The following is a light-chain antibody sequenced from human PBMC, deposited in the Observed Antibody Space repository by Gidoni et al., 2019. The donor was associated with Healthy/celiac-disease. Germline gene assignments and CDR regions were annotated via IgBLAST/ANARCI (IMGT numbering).Light chain of an antibody. CDR2: GAS. V-gene: IGKV3-15*01. CDR1: QSVSSN. Sequence: EIVMTQSPATLSVSPGESDTLSCRASQSVSSNLAWYQQKPGQAPRLLIYGASTRATGIPARFSGSGSGTEFTLTISSLQSEDLAVYYCQQYNNWPGTFGQGTKVEIK. J-gene: IGKJ1*01. CDR3: QQYNNWPGT.